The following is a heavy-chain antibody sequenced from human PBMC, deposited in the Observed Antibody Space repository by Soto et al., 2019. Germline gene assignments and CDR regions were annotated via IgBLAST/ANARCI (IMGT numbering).Heavy chain of an antibody. Sequence: EVQLVESGGGLVQPGGSLRLSCAASGFTFSSYWMHWVRQAPGKGLVWVSRINSDGSRTSYADSVQGRFTISRDNAKNSLYLQVNSLSAVDTAVYYCATSQGVWSGYYYYYYYYRDVWGKGTTVTVSS. V-gene: IGHV3-74*01. CDR1: GFTFSSYW. J-gene: IGHJ6*03. CDR2: INSDGSRT. CDR3: ATSQGVWSGYYYYYYYYRDV. D-gene: IGHD3-3*01.